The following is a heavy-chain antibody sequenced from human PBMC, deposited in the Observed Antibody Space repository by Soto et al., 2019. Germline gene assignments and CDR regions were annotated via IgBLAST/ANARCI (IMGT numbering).Heavy chain of an antibody. V-gene: IGHV4-59*01. CDR3: ARGRDYDILTGYKYYFDY. D-gene: IGHD3-9*01. Sequence: PSETLSLTCTVSGGSISNYYWSWVRQPPGKGLEWIGYIYDSGSTNYNPSLKSRVTISVDTSKNQFSLRLTSVTAADTAVYYCARGRDYDILTGYKYYFDYWGQGTLVTVSS. CDR1: GGSISNYY. CDR2: IYDSGST. J-gene: IGHJ4*02.